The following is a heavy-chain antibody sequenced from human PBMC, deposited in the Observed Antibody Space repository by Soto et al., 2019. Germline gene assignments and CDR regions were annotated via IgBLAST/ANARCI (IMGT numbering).Heavy chain of an antibody. Sequence: EVQLVESGGGLVQPGGSLRLSCAASGFTFSSFTMHWVRQAPGKGLEWVSYISSSSGTIHYADSVKGRFTVSRDNAKNSLYLQMNSLRAEDTAIYYCARDYPIDYWGQGTLVTVSS. CDR1: GFTFSSFT. V-gene: IGHV3-48*01. D-gene: IGHD3-16*02. J-gene: IGHJ4*02. CDR3: ARDYPIDY. CDR2: ISSSSGTI.